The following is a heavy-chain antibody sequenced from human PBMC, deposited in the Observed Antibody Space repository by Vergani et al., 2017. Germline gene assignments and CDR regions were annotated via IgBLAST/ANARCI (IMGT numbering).Heavy chain of an antibody. CDR1: GDSISTSSYA. CDR2: VFYGGRT. D-gene: IGHD2-21*01. CDR3: ARASHCINCYSDGPNGPGYYYMDV. J-gene: IGHJ6*03. V-gene: IGHV4-39*01. Sequence: QMQLQESGPGLVKPSETLSLSCTVSGDSISTSSYAWGWIRQPPGKTLEWIGTVFYGGRTSYNPSLKSRVTLSLDTSKKQISLHLTSVTAADTAVYYCARASHCINCYSDGPNGPGYYYMDVWGKGTTVTVSS.